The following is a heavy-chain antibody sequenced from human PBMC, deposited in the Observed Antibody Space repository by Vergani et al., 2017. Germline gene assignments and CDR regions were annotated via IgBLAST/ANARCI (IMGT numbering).Heavy chain of an antibody. J-gene: IGHJ4*02. CDR3: ARVGFGDLRSPRGLDY. CDR1: GGSISSGGYY. V-gene: IGHV4-31*03. CDR2: IYYSGGT. Sequence: QVQLQESGPGLVKPSETLSLTCTVSGGSISSGGYYWSWIRQHPGKGLEWIGYIYYSGGTYYNPSLKSRVTISVDTSKNQFSLKLSSVTAADTAVYYCARVGFGDLRSPRGLDYWGQGTLVTVSS. D-gene: IGHD3-10*01.